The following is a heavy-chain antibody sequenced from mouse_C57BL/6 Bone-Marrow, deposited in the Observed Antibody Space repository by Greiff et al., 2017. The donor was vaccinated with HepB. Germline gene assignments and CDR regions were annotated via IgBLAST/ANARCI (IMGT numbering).Heavy chain of an antibody. D-gene: IGHD2-3*01. CDR1: GFTFSSYA. V-gene: IGHV5-9-1*02. J-gene: IGHJ2*01. CDR2: ISSGGDYI. CDR3: TREGDGYREDFDY. Sequence: EVHLVESGEGLVKPGGSLKLSCAASGFTFSSYAMSWVRQTPEKRLEWIAYISSGGDYIYYADTVKGRFTISRDNARNTLYLQMSSLKSEDTAMYYCTREGDGYREDFDYWGQGTTLTVSS.